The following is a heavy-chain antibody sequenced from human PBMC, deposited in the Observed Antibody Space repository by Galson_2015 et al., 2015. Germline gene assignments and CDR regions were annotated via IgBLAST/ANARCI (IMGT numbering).Heavy chain of an antibody. CDR1: GGSIRNYY. J-gene: IGHJ4*02. CDR2: IYHSGST. Sequence: ETLSLTCSVSGGSIRNYYWGWVRPPPGKGLEWIGYIYHSGSTNYNPSLMSRVTLSVDTSKNQFSLMLNSVTAADTAMYYCARAGTGGSFDYWGQGTLVTVSS. D-gene: IGHD1/OR15-1a*01. V-gene: IGHV4-59*01. CDR3: ARAGTGGSFDY.